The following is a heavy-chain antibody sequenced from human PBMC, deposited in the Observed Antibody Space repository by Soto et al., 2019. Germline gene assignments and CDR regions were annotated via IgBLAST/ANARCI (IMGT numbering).Heavy chain of an antibody. CDR2: IYYSGST. CDR3: ARVMVYYGSGSYYHYYYYYGMDV. CDR1: GGSISSYY. Sequence: SETLSLTCTVSGGSISSYYWSWIRQPPGKGLEWIGYIYYSGSTNYNPSLKSRVTISVDTSKNQFSLKLSSVTAADTAVYYCARVMVYYGSGSYYHYYYYYGMDVWGQGTTVTVSS. J-gene: IGHJ6*02. D-gene: IGHD3-10*01. V-gene: IGHV4-59*01.